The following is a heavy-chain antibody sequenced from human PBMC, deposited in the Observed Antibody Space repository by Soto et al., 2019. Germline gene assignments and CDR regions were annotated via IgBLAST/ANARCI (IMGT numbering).Heavy chain of an antibody. CDR1: GFTFSRYC. CDR2: IWYDGSNK. V-gene: IGHV3-33*01. CDR3: ARDDIPGITVSTYGMDV. J-gene: IGHJ6*02. D-gene: IGHD6-19*01. Sequence: PXGALRLSCAACGFTFSRYCMHWVRQGPGKGLEWVAVIWYDGSNKYYADSVKGRFTISRDNSKNTLHLQMISLRAEDTAVYYCARDDIPGITVSTYGMDVWGQGTTVTGSS.